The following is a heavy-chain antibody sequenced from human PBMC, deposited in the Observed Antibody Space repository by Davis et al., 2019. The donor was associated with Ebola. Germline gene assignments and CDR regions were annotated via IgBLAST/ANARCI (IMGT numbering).Heavy chain of an antibody. J-gene: IGHJ6*02. CDR1: GGSISSYY. CDR3: ARIRGATGEFGMDV. CDR2: IYYSGST. Sequence: MPSETLSLTCTVSGGSISSYYWSWIRQPPGKGLEWIGYIYYSGSTNYNPSLKSRVTISVDTSKNQFSLKLSSVTAADTAVYYCARIRGATGEFGMDVWGQGTTVTVSS. V-gene: IGHV4-59*01. D-gene: IGHD1-26*01.